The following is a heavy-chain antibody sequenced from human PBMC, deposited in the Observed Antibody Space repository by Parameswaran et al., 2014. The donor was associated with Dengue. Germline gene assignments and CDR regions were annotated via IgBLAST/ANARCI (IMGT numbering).Heavy chain of an antibody. V-gene: IGHV4-39*07. CDR2: LYYSGNT. CDR3: ARFQYGTTWYQDY. D-gene: IGHD6-13*01. Sequence: WIRQPPGKGLEWIGTLYYSGNTYFNPSLKSRVTISVDTSKSHFSLRLSSVTAADTAVYYCARFQYGTTWYQDYWGQGTQVTVSS. J-gene: IGHJ4*02.